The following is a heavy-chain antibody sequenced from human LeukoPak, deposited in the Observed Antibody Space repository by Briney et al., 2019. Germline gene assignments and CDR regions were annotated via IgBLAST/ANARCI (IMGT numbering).Heavy chain of an antibody. CDR3: ARDYPADH. J-gene: IGHJ4*02. V-gene: IGHV3-30-3*01. CDR1: GFTFSYHW. Sequence: GGSLTLSCAASGFTFSYHWMTWVRQAPGKGLEWVALISSDGSDKKYADSVKGRFSMSRDNSKNTLYLQLHSLRVEDTAVYYCARDYPADHWGQGTLVTVSS. CDR2: ISSDGSDK.